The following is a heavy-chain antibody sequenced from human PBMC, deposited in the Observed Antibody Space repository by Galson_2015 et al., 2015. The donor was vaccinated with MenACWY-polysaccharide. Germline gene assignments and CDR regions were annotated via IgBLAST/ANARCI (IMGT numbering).Heavy chain of an antibody. CDR2: ILRDGSST. Sequence: SLRLSCAASGFTFSSSWMHWVRQAPGKGLVWVSRILRDGSSTSYADSVRGRFTISRDNAKNMLHLQMNGLRGEDTAVYYCTRGRQYSANYGGAWGQGTLVSVTS. CDR3: TRGRQYSANYGGA. J-gene: IGHJ5*02. CDR1: GFTFSSSW. D-gene: IGHD4-17*01. V-gene: IGHV3-74*01.